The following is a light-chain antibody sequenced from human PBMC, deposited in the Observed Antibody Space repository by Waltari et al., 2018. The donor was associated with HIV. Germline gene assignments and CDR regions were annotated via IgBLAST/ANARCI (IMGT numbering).Light chain of an antibody. CDR2: AAS. CDR3: QQRSNWPIT. J-gene: IGKJ5*01. CDR1: QSVSNY. V-gene: IGKV3-11*01. Sequence: EIVLTQSPATLSLSPGESATLSSRASQSVSNYLAWYHQKPGQAPRLLIYAASSRATGIPARFSGSGSGTDFTLTISSLEPGDFAVYYCQQRSNWPITFGQGTLLEIK.